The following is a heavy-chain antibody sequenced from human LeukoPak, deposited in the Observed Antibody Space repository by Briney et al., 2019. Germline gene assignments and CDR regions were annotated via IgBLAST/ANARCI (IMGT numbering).Heavy chain of an antibody. CDR2: IKSKTDGGTT. J-gene: IGHJ4*02. Sequence: PGGSLTLSCAASGFTFSNAWMSWVRQAPGKGLEWVAHIKSKTDGGTTDYAAPVKGRFTISRDDSKNTLYLQMNSLKTEDTAVYYCYIDVPGGSYPFDYWGQGTLVTVSS. CDR1: GFTFSNAW. D-gene: IGHD1-26*01. V-gene: IGHV3-15*01. CDR3: YIDVPGGSYPFDY.